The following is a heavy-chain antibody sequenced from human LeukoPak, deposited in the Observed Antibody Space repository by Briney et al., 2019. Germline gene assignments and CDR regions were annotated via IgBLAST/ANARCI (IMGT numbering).Heavy chain of an antibody. CDR2: ISADGDFT. Sequence: GRSLRLSCAPSAFIFSAYPMHWDRQAPGKGLEYVSGISADGDFTYYGDSVKGRFTIYRPNSKSTLYLQMASLGAEDMAVYYCARVSTFHFDSSLDYWGQGGLVTVSS. J-gene: IGHJ4*02. CDR3: ARVSTFHFDSSLDY. D-gene: IGHD3-22*01. CDR1: AFIFSAYP. V-gene: IGHV3-64*02.